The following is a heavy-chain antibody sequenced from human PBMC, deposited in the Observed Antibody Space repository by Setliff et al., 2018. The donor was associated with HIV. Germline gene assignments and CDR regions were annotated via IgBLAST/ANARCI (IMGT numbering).Heavy chain of an antibody. J-gene: IGHJ4*02. CDR3: ARDVTKDMITFGEVIVTSRGYFDS. V-gene: IGHV1-69*06. CDR1: GGIFRREA. Sequence: SVKVSCKASGGIFRREAISWVRQAPGQGLEWMGGIIPMFGTTNYAQKFQGRVTITADKSTTTAYMELSSLRSEDTAVYYCARDVTKDMITFGEVIVTSRGYFDSWGQGTLVTVSS. CDR2: IIPMFGTT. D-gene: IGHD3-16*02.